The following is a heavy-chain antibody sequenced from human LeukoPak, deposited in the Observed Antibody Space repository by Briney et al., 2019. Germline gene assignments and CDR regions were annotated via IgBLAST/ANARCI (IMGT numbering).Heavy chain of an antibody. V-gene: IGHV3-43*01. D-gene: IGHD3-22*01. CDR2: VSWDGDTT. Sequence: PGGSLRLSCAASGFTFDDYIMHWVRQAPGEGLEWVSLVSWDGDTTYYADSVKGRFTISRDNSKNSLYLQMNSLRTEDTALYYCAKARGLIGGAFDIWGQGTMVTVSS. J-gene: IGHJ3*02. CDR1: GFTFDDYI. CDR3: AKARGLIGGAFDI.